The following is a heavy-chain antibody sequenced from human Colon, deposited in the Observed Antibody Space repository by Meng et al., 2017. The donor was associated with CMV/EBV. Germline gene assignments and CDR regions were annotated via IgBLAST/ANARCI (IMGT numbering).Heavy chain of an antibody. CDR2: SKNQVNSYAT. D-gene: IGHD4-23*01. CDR1: GFTFSDHY. Sequence: LSLTCAASGFTFSDHYMAWVRQAPGKGLEWVGHSKNQVNSYATEYAASVKGRFTISRDESKNLLYLQMNSLKIEDTAVYYCARVYGGKSLDRWGQGTQVTVSS. CDR3: ARVYGGKSLDR. V-gene: IGHV3-72*01. J-gene: IGHJ5*02.